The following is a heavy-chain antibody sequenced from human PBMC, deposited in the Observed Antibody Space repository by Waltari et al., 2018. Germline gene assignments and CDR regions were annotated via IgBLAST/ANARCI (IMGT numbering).Heavy chain of an antibody. CDR1: GYTFIDYF. CDR2: IDTEDGET. CDR3: APLPGGSGQTFDY. V-gene: IGHV1-69-2*01. J-gene: IGHJ4*02. Sequence: EVQLVQSGAEVKKPGATVKISCKASGYTFIDYFMHGVQQAPGKGLEWVGRIDTEDGETVYAEKFQGRVTITADTSTDTSYLELSSLRSDDTAVYYCAPLPGGSGQTFDYWGQGTLLTVSS. D-gene: IGHD3-10*01.